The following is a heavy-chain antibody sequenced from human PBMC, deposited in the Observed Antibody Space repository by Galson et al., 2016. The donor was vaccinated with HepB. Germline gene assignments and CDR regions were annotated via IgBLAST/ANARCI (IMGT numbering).Heavy chain of an antibody. CDR3: ARQYNFWSGYSESYFGMDV. V-gene: IGHV5-51*01. D-gene: IGHD3-3*01. CDR1: GYNFPYYW. CDR2: IYPGDSEI. Sequence: QSGAEVKKAGESLKISCKASGYNFPYYWIGRVRQKPGKGLEWMGIIYPGDSEIRYSPSFQGQVTMSVDKSISTAFLQWSSLKASDTAMYYCARQYNFWSGYSESYFGMDVWGQGTTVTVSS. J-gene: IGHJ6*02.